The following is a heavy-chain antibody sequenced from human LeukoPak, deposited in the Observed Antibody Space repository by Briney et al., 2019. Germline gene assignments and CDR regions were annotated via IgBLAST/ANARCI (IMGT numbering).Heavy chain of an antibody. CDR2: VWYDGSNI. V-gene: IGHV3-33*01. Sequence: PGGSLRLSWAASGFTLSTYGMHWVRQAPGKGLEWVAVVWYDGSNIHYVDSVKGRFTISRDNSESTLYLQMNSLTAEDTAVYYCARGGYSGTYYFDYWGQGTLVTVSS. CDR1: GFTLSTYG. J-gene: IGHJ4*02. CDR3: ARGGYSGTYYFDY. D-gene: IGHD1-26*01.